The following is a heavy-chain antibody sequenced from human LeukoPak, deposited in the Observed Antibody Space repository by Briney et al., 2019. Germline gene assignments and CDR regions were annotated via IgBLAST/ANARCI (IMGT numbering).Heavy chain of an antibody. CDR3: ARGYSSRAGTTDCCPLDY. J-gene: IGHJ4*02. CDR2: ISYDGSNK. CDR1: GFTFSSYA. D-gene: IGHD2-21*02. Sequence: PGGSLRLSCAASGFTFSSYAMHWVRQAPGKGLEWVAVISYDGSNKYYADSVKGRFTLSRDNSKNTLYLQMSSLRVEDTAVYYCARGYSSRAGTTDCCPLDYWGQGILVTVSS. V-gene: IGHV3-30*14.